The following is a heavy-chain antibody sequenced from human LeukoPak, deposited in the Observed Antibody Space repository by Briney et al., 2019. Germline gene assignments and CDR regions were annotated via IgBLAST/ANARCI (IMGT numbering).Heavy chain of an antibody. D-gene: IGHD3-10*01. V-gene: IGHV3-11*01. Sequence: GGSLRLSCAASGFAFSDYFMGWVRQAPGKGLGWISYISTSGSTVYNADSVKGRFTVSRDNARNSLSLQMSSLRAEDTAIYYCARDPRGSLVRGHRFDYWGPGTLVTVSS. J-gene: IGHJ4*02. CDR2: ISTSGSTV. CDR1: GFAFSDYF. CDR3: ARDPRGSLVRGHRFDY.